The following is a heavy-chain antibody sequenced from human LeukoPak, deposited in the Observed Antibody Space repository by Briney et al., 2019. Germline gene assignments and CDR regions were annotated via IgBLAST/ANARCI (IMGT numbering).Heavy chain of an antibody. D-gene: IGHD1-14*01. Sequence: GGSLRLSCAASGFSFSGSAMHWVRQASGKGLEWVGRIRSKANSYATAYAASVKGRFTISRDDSKNTAYLQMNSLKTEDTAVYYCTRHDNGDPTFDYWGQGTLVTVSS. J-gene: IGHJ4*02. CDR1: GFSFSGSA. CDR2: IRSKANSYAT. V-gene: IGHV3-73*01. CDR3: TRHDNGDPTFDY.